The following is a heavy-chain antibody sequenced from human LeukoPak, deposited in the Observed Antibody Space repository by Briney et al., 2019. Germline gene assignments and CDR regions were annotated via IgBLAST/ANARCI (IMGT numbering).Heavy chain of an antibody. CDR1: GFTVSSNY. Sequence: GGSLRLSCAASGFTVSSNYMSWVRQAPGKGLEWVSVIYSGGSTYYADSVKGRLTISRDNAKNTLYLQMSSLRAEDTAVYYCTRDTQSHFDYWGQGTLVTVFS. V-gene: IGHV3-53*01. J-gene: IGHJ4*02. CDR2: IYSGGST. CDR3: TRDTQSHFDY.